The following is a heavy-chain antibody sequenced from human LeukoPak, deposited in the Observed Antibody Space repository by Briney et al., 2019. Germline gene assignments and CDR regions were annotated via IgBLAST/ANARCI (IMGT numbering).Heavy chain of an antibody. CDR3: AREGYSSSWYYFDY. V-gene: IGHV3-30-3*01. Sequence: GGSLRLSCAASGFTFSSYAMHWVRQAPGKGLEWVAVISYDGSNKYYADSVKGRFTISRDNSKNTLYLQMNSLRAEDTAVYYCAREGYSSSWYYFDYWGQGTLVTVSS. CDR1: GFTFSSYA. J-gene: IGHJ4*02. CDR2: ISYDGSNK. D-gene: IGHD6-13*01.